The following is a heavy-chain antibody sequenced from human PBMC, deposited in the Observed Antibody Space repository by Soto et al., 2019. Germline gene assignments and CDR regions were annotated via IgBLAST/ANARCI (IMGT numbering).Heavy chain of an antibody. J-gene: IGHJ4*02. CDR1: GFMFSSYA. D-gene: IGHD1-26*01. CDR2: KTYDGSNK. CDR3: ARAGGLLVDY. Sequence: QVQLVESGGGVVQPGRSLRLSCAASGFMFSSYAMHWVRQAPGKGLEWVAVKTYDGSNKYYADSVKGRFTISRDNSKNTLYLQMNSLRAEDTAVYYCARAGGLLVDYWGQGTLDTVSS. V-gene: IGHV3-30-3*01.